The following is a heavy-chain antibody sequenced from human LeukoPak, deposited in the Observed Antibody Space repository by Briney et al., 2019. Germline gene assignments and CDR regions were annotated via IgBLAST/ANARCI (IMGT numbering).Heavy chain of an antibody. CDR1: AGTFISYA. CDR2: IIPIFGTA. V-gene: IGHV1-69*13. J-gene: IGHJ4*02. CDR3: AVVVTAATTVGFDY. Sequence: GASVKVSCKASAGTFISYAISWVRQAPGQRLEWMGAIIPIFGTANYAQKFQGRVTITADGCTSTAYMELSRLRSEDTAVYYCAVVVTAATTVGFDYWGQGTLVTASS. D-gene: IGHD2-21*02.